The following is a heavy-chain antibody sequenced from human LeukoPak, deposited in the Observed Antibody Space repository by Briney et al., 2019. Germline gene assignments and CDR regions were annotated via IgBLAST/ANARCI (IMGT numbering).Heavy chain of an antibody. CDR1: GFTFSNYW. CDR3: VRSCSSAGCYGLFDY. V-gene: IGHV3-74*01. J-gene: IGHJ4*02. D-gene: IGHD2-2*01. CDR2: INGDGSST. Sequence: PGGSLRLSCAASGFTFSNYWMHWVRQAPGKGLAWVSRINGDGSSTTYADSVKGRFTISRDNAKNTLYLQINSLRAEDTAFYYCVRSCSSAGCYGLFDYWGQGALVTVSS.